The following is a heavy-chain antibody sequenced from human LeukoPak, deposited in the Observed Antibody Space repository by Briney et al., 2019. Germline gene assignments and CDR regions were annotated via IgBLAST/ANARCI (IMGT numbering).Heavy chain of an antibody. CDR3: AKDRRDGYNSFDY. CDR1: GFTFSSYA. V-gene: IGHV3-23*01. Sequence: GGSLRLSCAASGFTFSSYAMSWVRQAPGKGLEWVSTISNSYYSTYYADSVKGRFTISRDNSKNTLYLQMNSLRAEDTAVYYCAKDRRDGYNSFDYWGQGTLVTVSS. CDR2: ISNSYYST. J-gene: IGHJ4*02. D-gene: IGHD5-24*01.